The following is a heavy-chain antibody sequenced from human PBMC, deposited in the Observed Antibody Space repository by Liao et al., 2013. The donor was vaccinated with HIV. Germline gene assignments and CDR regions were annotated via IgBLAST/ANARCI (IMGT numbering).Heavy chain of an antibody. Sequence: QVQLQQWGAGLLKPSETLSLTCTVSGGSISSYYWSWIRQPAGKGLEWIGRIYTSGSTNYNPSLKSRVTMSVDTSKNQFSLKLSSVTAADTAVYYCARGPGDVVVPAAGYFDYWGQGTLVTVSS. V-gene: IGHV4-59*10. CDR1: GGSISSYY. D-gene: IGHD2-2*01. CDR2: IYTSGST. J-gene: IGHJ4*02. CDR3: ARGPGDVVVPAAGYFDY.